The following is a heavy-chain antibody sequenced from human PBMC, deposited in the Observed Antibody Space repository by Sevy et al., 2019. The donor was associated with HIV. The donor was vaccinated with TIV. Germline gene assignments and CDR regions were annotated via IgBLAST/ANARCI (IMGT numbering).Heavy chain of an antibody. V-gene: IGHV3-11*04. CDR2: ISSSGSTI. J-gene: IGHJ6*03. D-gene: IGHD2-15*01. CDR3: ARGCSGGSCYLNYYMDV. Sequence: GGSLRLSCVASGFTFSDYYMSWIRQAPGKGLEWVSYISSSGSTIYYADSVKGRFTISRDNAKNSLYLQMNSLRAEGTAVYYCARGCSGGSCYLNYYMDVWGKGTTVTVSS. CDR1: GFTFSDYY.